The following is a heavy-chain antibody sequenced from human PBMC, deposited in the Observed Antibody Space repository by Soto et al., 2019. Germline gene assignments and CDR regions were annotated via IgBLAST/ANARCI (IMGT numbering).Heavy chain of an antibody. CDR2: ISYDGSDK. J-gene: IGHJ4*02. CDR3: AKSPNFYCSSYHCYKYYFDY. Sequence: GGSLRLSCSASVFTFNTFGMRWVRPAPGKGLEWVAVISYDGSDKYYSDSVRGRFTISRDNSMNTLYLQMNSLRTEDTAVYYCAKSPNFYCSSYHCYKYYFDYWGQGTLVTGSA. D-gene: IGHD2-2*01. V-gene: IGHV3-30*18. CDR1: VFTFNTFG.